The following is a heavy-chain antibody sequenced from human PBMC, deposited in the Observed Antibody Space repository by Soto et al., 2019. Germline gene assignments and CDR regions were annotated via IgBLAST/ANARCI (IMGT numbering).Heavy chain of an antibody. J-gene: IGHJ5*02. CDR2: ISPYNGNT. CDR1: GYTFTNYG. V-gene: IGHV1-18*01. CDR3: ARHVVAGTEWFDP. Sequence: QVQMVQSGAEVKKPGASVKVSCKASGYTFTNYGISWVRQAPGQGLEWMGWISPYNGNTNYAQKLQGRVTMTRDTSPSTAYMELMSLRSDDTAVYYCARHVVAGTEWFDPWGQGTLVTVSS. D-gene: IGHD6-19*01.